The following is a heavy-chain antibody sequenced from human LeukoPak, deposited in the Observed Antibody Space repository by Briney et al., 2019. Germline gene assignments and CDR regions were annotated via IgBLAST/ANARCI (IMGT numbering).Heavy chain of an antibody. D-gene: IGHD2-15*01. Sequence: GGSQRVSCAASGFSFSDYYINWIRQAPGKGLEWVSYISYGGGTKHYADSVKGRFTVSRDNAKNSVILQMNSLRAEDTAVYYCVRGGQCSGGSCYADYFYYYMDVWGKGTTVTVSS. J-gene: IGHJ6*03. CDR1: GFSFSDYY. CDR2: ISYGGGTK. V-gene: IGHV3-11*04. CDR3: VRGGQCSGGSCYADYFYYYMDV.